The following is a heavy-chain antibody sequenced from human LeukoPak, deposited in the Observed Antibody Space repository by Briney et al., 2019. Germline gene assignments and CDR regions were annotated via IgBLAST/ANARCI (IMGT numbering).Heavy chain of an antibody. J-gene: IGHJ4*02. CDR3: AKERESSGHDYPLDY. CDR2: INPSGGGT. D-gene: IGHD5-12*01. CDR1: GYTFIKYY. V-gene: IGHV1-46*01. Sequence: ASVKISCKASGYTFIKYYMHWVRQAPGQGLEWMGIINPSGGGTDYSQKFQGRVTMTSDTSTSTVYMELSSLTSEDTAVYYCAKERESSGHDYPLDYWGQGTLVTVSS.